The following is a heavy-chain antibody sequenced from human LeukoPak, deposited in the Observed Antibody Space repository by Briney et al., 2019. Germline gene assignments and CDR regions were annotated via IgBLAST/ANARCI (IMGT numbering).Heavy chain of an antibody. CDR1: GGSISSHY. J-gene: IGHJ3*02. V-gene: IGHV4-59*11. CDR2: IYYSGST. Sequence: SETLSLTCTVSGGSISSHYWSWIRQPPGKGLEWIGDIYYSGSTNYNPSLKSRVTISVDTSKNQFSLKLSSVTAADTAVYYCARSYYYDSSGYYPPQDAFDIWGQGTMVTVSS. D-gene: IGHD3-22*01. CDR3: ARSYYYDSSGYYPPQDAFDI.